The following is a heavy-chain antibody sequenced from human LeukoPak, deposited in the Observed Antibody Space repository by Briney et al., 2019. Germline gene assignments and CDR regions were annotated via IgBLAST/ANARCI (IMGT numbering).Heavy chain of an antibody. Sequence: SETLSLTCTVSGGSISSYYWSWIRQPPGKGLEWIGYIYYSGSTNYNPSLKSRVTISVDTSKNQFSLKLSSVTAADTAVYYCARAGTVVTPAIDYWGQGTLVTVSS. D-gene: IGHD4-23*01. CDR1: GGSISSYY. V-gene: IGHV4-59*01. J-gene: IGHJ4*02. CDR3: ARAGTVVTPAIDY. CDR2: IYYSGST.